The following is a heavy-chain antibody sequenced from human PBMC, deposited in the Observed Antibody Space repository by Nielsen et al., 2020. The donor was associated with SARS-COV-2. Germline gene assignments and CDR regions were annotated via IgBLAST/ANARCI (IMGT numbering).Heavy chain of an antibody. Sequence: LRLSCTVSGGSISSGGYYWSWIRQHPGKGLEWIGYIYYSGSTYYNPSLKSRVTISVDTSKNQFSLKLSSVTAADTAVYYCARECSSTSFYGYYFDYWGQGTLVTVSS. D-gene: IGHD2-2*01. V-gene: IGHV4-31*03. J-gene: IGHJ4*02. CDR1: GGSISSGGYY. CDR3: ARECSSTSFYGYYFDY. CDR2: IYYSGST.